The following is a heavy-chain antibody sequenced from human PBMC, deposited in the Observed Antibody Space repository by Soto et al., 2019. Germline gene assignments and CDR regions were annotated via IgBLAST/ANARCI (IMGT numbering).Heavy chain of an antibody. D-gene: IGHD6-13*01. CDR1: GFTFSSYA. CDR3: AKDTGYSSSWYTAQEENWFDP. Sequence: GGSLRLSCAASGFTFSSYAMSWVRQAPGKGLEWVSAISGSGGSTYYADSVKGRFTISRDNSKNTLYLQMNSLRAEDTAVYYCAKDTGYSSSWYTAQEENWFDPWGQGTLVSVSS. V-gene: IGHV3-23*01. CDR2: ISGSGGST. J-gene: IGHJ5*02.